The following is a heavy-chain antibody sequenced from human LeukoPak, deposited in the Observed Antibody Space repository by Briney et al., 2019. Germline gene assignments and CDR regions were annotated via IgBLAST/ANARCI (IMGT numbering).Heavy chain of an antibody. V-gene: IGHV4-59*01. D-gene: IGHD2-15*01. CDR2: IYYSGST. CDR1: GGSISSYY. CDR3: ARDFPHGCNGGSCYGDYGMDV. Sequence: SETLSLTCTVSGGSISSYYWSWIRQPPGKGLEWIGYIYYSGSTNYNPSLKSRVTISVDTSKNQFSLKLSSVTAADTAVYYCARDFPHGCNGGSCYGDYGMDVWGQGTTVTVSS. J-gene: IGHJ6*02.